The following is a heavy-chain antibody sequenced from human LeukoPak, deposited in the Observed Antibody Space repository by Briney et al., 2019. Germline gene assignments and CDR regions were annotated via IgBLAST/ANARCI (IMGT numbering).Heavy chain of an antibody. Sequence: GGSLILSCAASEFTFSSYSMNWVRQAPGKGLEWVSSISSSGSYIYYADSVKGRFTISRDNAKNSLYLQMSSLRAEDTAVYYCAREVGVVPGANHYYYYGMDVWGQGTTVTVSS. CDR1: EFTFSSYS. CDR3: AREVGVVPGANHYYYYGMDV. D-gene: IGHD4/OR15-4a*01. CDR2: ISSSGSYI. J-gene: IGHJ6*02. V-gene: IGHV3-21*01.